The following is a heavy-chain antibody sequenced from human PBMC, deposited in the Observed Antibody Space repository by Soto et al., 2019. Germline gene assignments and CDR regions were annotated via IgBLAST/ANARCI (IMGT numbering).Heavy chain of an antibody. J-gene: IGHJ5*02. CDR1: GGSISSGGYS. D-gene: IGHD3-3*01. CDR2: IYHSGST. Sequence: PSETLSLTCAVSGGSISSGGYSWSWIRQPPGKGLEWIGYIYHSGSTYYNPSLKSRVTISVDRSKNQFSLKLSSVTAADTAVYYCASTYYDFWSGYPGGWFDPWGQGTLVTVSS. CDR3: ASTYYDFWSGYPGGWFDP. V-gene: IGHV4-30-2*01.